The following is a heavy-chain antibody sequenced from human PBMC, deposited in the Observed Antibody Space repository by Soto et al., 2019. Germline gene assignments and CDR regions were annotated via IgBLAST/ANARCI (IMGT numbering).Heavy chain of an antibody. CDR1: GGSFSGYY. D-gene: IGHD5-12*01. J-gene: IGHJ6*02. CDR3: ARRRGGGCDYWYYYGMDV. V-gene: IGHV4-34*01. CDR2: INHSGST. Sequence: SETLSLTCAVYGGSFSGYYWSWIRQPPGKGLEWIGEINHSGSTDYNPSLKSRVTISVDTSKNQFSLKLSSVTAADTAVYYCARRRGGGCDYWYYYGMDVWGQGTTVTVSS.